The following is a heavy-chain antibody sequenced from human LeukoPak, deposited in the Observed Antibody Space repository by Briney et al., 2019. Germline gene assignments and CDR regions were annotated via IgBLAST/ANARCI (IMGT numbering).Heavy chain of an antibody. J-gene: IGHJ6*03. D-gene: IGHD4-17*01. V-gene: IGHV4-39*01. CDR3: ARHARVTTVTTDYYYYMDV. CDR1: GGSISSSSYY. CDR2: IYYSGST. Sequence: PSETLSLTCTVSGGSISSSSYYWGWIRQPPGKGLEWIGSIYYSGSTYYNPSLKSRVTISVDTSKNQFSLTLSSVTAADTAVYYCARHARVTTVTTDYYYYMDVWGKGTTVTVSS.